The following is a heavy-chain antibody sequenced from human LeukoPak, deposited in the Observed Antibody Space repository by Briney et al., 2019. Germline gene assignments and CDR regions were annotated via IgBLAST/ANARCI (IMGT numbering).Heavy chain of an antibody. CDR1: GGSISDYY. Sequence: SETLSLTCTVSGGSISDYYWSWLRQPPGKGLEWLGYNYTSGSTNYNPSLKSRVTISADTSKNQFSLKLSSVTAADTAVYYCARHRSPTSSSFFDSWGQGTLVRVSS. CDR3: ARHRSPTSSSFFDS. J-gene: IGHJ5*01. CDR2: NYTSGST. D-gene: IGHD6-6*01. V-gene: IGHV4-4*09.